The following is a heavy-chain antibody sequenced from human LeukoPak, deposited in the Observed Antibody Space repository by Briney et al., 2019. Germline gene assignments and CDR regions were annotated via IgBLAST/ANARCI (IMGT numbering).Heavy chain of an antibody. D-gene: IGHD3-10*01. CDR2: ISTSSSYI. V-gene: IGHV3-21*01. Sequence: GGSLRLSCAASGFSFSSYSMNWVRQAPGKGLEWVSSISTSSSYIYYADSVKGRFTISRDNAKNSLYLQMNSLRAEDTAVYYCARGVRGVPPNYFDYWGQGTLVTVSS. CDR1: GFSFSSYS. CDR3: ARGVRGVPPNYFDY. J-gene: IGHJ4*02.